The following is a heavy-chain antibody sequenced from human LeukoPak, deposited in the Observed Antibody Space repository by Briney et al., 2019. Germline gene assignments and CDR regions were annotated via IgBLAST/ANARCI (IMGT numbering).Heavy chain of an antibody. CDR2: IKQDGSEK. D-gene: IGHD3-10*01. Sequence: PGRSLRLSCAASGFTFSSYWMSWVRQAPGKGLEWVANIKQDGSEKYYVDSVKGRFTISRDNAKNSLYLQMNSLRAEDTAVYYCARDLQGRVDAFDIWGQGTMVTVSS. V-gene: IGHV3-7*03. J-gene: IGHJ3*02. CDR1: GFTFSSYW. CDR3: ARDLQGRVDAFDI.